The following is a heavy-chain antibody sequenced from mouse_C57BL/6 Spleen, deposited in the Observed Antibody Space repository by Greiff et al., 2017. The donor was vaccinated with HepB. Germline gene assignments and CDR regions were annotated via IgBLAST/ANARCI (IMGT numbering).Heavy chain of an antibody. D-gene: IGHD1-1*01. CDR1: GFNIKDDY. Sequence: DVKLQESGAELVRPGASVKLSCTASGFNIKDDYMHWVKQRPEQGLEWIGWIDPENGDTEYASKFQGKATITADTSSNTAYLQLSSLTSEDTAVYYGTTGHYGSSDVWFAYWGQGTLVTVSA. V-gene: IGHV14-4*01. CDR2: IDPENGDT. J-gene: IGHJ3*01. CDR3: TTGHYGSSDVWFAY.